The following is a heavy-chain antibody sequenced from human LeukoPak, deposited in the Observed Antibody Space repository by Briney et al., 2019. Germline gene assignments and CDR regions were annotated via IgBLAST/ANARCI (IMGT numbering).Heavy chain of an antibody. V-gene: IGHV1-18*01. D-gene: IGHD4-17*01. J-gene: IGHJ6*03. CDR3: ASDDYGDYGVYYYMDV. CDR2: ISAYNGNT. CDR1: GYTFTSYG. Sequence: ASVKVSCKASGYTFTSYGISWVRQAPGQGLEWMGWISAYNGNTNYAQKLQGRVTMTTDTSTSTAYMELRSLRSDDTAVYYCASDDYGDYGVYYYMDVWGKGTTVTVSS.